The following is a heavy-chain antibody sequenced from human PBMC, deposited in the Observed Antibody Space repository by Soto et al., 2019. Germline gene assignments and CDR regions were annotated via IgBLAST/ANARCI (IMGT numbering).Heavy chain of an antibody. CDR3: TRFRGYYDSIGFAY. CDR1: GFTFSDYY. D-gene: IGHD3-22*01. Sequence: GGSLRLSCAASGFTFSDYYMSWIRQAPGKGLEWVSYISGGGGSTIQYADSVKGRFTISRDNAKNSLYLQMNSLRVADTAVYYCTRFRGYYDSIGFAYWGQGTPVTVSS. CDR2: ISGGGGSTI. V-gene: IGHV3-11*01. J-gene: IGHJ4*02.